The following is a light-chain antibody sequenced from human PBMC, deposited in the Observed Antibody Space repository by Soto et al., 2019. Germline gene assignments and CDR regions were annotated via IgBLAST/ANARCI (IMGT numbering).Light chain of an antibody. CDR1: QNIFSNY. V-gene: IGKV3-20*01. CDR3: QQYGSSGT. CDR2: GAS. Sequence: EIVLTQSPDTVSVSPGERVTLSCRASQNIFSNYLAWYQQKPGQAPXLLIYGASNRATGIPDRFIVSGSGTEFTLPISRLDPEDFAVDDCQQYGSSGTFGQGTKVDIK. J-gene: IGKJ1*01.